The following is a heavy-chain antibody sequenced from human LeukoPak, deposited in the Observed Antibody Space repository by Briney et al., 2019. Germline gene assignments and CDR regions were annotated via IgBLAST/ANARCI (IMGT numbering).Heavy chain of an antibody. J-gene: IGHJ4*02. CDR2: IYSGGST. D-gene: IGHD5-12*01. Sequence: GGSLRLSCAASGFTVSSNYMSWVRQAPGKGLEWVSVIYSGGSTYYADSVKGRFTISRDNSKNTLYLQMNSLRAEDTAVYYCAKEVGSGYDFFGYWGQGTLVTVSS. CDR3: AKEVGSGYDFFGY. CDR1: GFTVSSNY. V-gene: IGHV3-66*01.